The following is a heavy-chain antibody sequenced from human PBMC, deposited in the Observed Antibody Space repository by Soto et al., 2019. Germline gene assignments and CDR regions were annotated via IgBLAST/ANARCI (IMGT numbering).Heavy chain of an antibody. D-gene: IGHD6-13*01. Sequence: GGSLRLSCAASGFTFSSYGMHWVRQAPGKGLEWVAVIWYDGSNKYYADSVKGRFTISRHNSKNTLYFQMNSLRAEDTAVYYCARGKSSSRRAFDIWGQGTMVTVSS. CDR1: GFTFSSYG. CDR2: IWYDGSNK. J-gene: IGHJ3*02. CDR3: ARGKSSSRRAFDI. V-gene: IGHV3-33*01.